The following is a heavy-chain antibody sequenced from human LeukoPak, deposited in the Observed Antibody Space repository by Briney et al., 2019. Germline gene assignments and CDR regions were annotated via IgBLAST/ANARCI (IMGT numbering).Heavy chain of an antibody. CDR3: AKTGAVLIVYFFDS. J-gene: IGHJ4*02. D-gene: IGHD2-15*01. Sequence: QPGGSLRLSCAASGFTFSSYTMTWVRQAPGKGLEWVSGISGRGGSTYYADSVKGRFTISRDNSKNTLYLQMNSLRAEDTAVYYCAKTGAVLIVYFFDSWGQGALVTVSS. CDR1: GFTFSSYT. CDR2: ISGRGGST. V-gene: IGHV3-23*01.